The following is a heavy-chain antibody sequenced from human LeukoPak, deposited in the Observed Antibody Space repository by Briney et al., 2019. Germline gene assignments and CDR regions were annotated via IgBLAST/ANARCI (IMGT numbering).Heavy chain of an antibody. CDR3: ARVLFGDPWFTL. D-gene: IGHD3-10*01. V-gene: IGHV3-7*01. CDR1: GFMFSRSW. Sequence: PRGSLKLSCEPAGFMFSRSWIASVRRAPGERQEWGANIKQDGSDKYYEDSVKGRFNISRDNAKNSVFLQMNSLRAEDTAVYYCARVLFGDPWFTLWGQGTLVTVSS. CDR2: IKQDGSDK. J-gene: IGHJ4*02.